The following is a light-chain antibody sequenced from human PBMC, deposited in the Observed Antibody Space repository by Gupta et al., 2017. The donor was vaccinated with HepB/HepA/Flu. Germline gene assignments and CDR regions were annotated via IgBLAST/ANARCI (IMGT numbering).Light chain of an antibody. CDR2: KDS. CDR1: ALPKQY. CDR3: QSADSSGVV. V-gene: IGLV3-25*03. Sequence: TCSGGALPKQYAYWYQQKPGQAPVLVIYKDSARPSGIPERFSGSSSGTTVTLTISGVQAEDEDDYYCQSADSSGVVFGGGTKLTVL. J-gene: IGLJ2*01.